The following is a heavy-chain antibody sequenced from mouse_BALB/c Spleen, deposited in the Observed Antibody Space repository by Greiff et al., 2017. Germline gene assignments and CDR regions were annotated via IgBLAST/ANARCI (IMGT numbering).Heavy chain of an antibody. CDR3: TRENYDYGFYAMDY. D-gene: IGHD2-4*01. CDR2: ISSGGSYT. CDR1: GFTFSSYT. Sequence: EVKLVESGGGLVKPGGSLKLSCAASGFTFSSYTMSWVRQTPEKRLEWVATISSGGSYTYYPDSVKGRFTISRDNAKNTLYLQMSSLKSEDTAMYYCTRENYDYGFYAMDYWGQGTSVTVSS. V-gene: IGHV5-6-4*01. J-gene: IGHJ4*01.